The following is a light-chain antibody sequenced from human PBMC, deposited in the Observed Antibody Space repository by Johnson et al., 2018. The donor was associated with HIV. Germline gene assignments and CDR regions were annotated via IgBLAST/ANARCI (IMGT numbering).Light chain of an antibody. Sequence: QSLLTQPPSVSAAPGQMVSISCSGSSSNLGNNYVSWYQQLPGTAPKLLIYDNNKRPSGIPDRLSGSKSGTSATLGITGLQTGDEADYYCGTWDSSLRGVFGTGTKVTVL. CDR1: SSNLGNNY. CDR3: GTWDSSLRGV. CDR2: DNN. J-gene: IGLJ1*01. V-gene: IGLV1-51*01.